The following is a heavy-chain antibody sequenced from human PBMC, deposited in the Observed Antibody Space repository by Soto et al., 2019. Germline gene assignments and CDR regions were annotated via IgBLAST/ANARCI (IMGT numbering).Heavy chain of an antibody. CDR2: MYNSGST. V-gene: IGHV4-61*01. D-gene: IGHD6-19*01. Sequence: SETLSLTCTVSGGSVSSGSYYWSWIRQPPGKGLEWIGYMYNSGSTNYNPSLKSRVIISVDTSKNQFSLKLSSVTAADTAVYYCARVSSGWYYFDYWGQGTLGTVSS. CDR3: ARVSSGWYYFDY. CDR1: GGSVSSGSYY. J-gene: IGHJ4*02.